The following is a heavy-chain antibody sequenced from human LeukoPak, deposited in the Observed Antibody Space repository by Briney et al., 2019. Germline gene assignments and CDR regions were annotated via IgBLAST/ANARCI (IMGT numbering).Heavy chain of an antibody. J-gene: IGHJ4*02. CDR2: IKEDGRET. CDR1: GFTFSSYW. Sequence: PGESLRLSCAASGFTFSSYWMSWVRQAPGKGLELVANIKEDGRETYYLDSVKGRFTISRDNAKNSLYLQMNSLRAEDTAVYYCARYGVSSSTSYIDFWGQGTLVTVSS. CDR3: ARYGVSSSTSYIDF. V-gene: IGHV3-7*01. D-gene: IGHD2-2*01.